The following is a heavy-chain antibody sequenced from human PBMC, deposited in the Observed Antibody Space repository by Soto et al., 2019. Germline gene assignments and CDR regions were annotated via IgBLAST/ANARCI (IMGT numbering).Heavy chain of an antibody. CDR2: ISTSGSTV. Sequence: GGSLRLSCADSRFTFSTYEMNWVRQAPGKGLEWVSYISTSGSTVYYADSVKGRFTISRDNTRNSLYLQMNSLRDEDTALYYCVRYCSTTLCNGVATRTFDYWGQGTLVTVSS. D-gene: IGHD2-2*01. CDR3: VRYCSTTLCNGVATRTFDY. V-gene: IGHV3-48*03. CDR1: RFTFSTYE. J-gene: IGHJ4*02.